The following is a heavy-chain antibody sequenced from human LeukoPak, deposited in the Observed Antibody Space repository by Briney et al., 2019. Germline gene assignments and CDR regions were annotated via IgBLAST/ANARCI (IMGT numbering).Heavy chain of an antibody. CDR1: GFIFTNCA. CDR3: AMNYYDSSRYFPFDF. Sequence: GGSLRLSCAASGFIFTNCAMTWVRQAPGKGLGWFSTITGSGGITYYADSVKGRFTISRDNSRNTLFLQMNNLRAEDTAVYYCAMNYYDSSRYFPFDFWGQGALVTVSS. D-gene: IGHD3-22*01. CDR2: ITGSGGIT. J-gene: IGHJ4*02. V-gene: IGHV3-23*01.